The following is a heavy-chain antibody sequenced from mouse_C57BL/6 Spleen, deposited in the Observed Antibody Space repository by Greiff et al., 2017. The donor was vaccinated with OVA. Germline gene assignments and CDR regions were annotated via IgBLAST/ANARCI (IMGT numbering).Heavy chain of an antibody. J-gene: IGHJ2*01. V-gene: IGHV3-1*01. CDR1: GYSITSGYD. CDR3: PRGWDGNYGY. Sequence: EVQVVESGPGMVKPSQSLSLTCTVTGYSITSGYDWHWIRHFPGNKLEWMGYISYSGSTNYNPSLKSRISITHDTSKNHFFLKLNSVTTEDTATYYCPRGWDGNYGYWGQGTTLTVSS. D-gene: IGHD2-1*01. CDR2: ISYSGST.